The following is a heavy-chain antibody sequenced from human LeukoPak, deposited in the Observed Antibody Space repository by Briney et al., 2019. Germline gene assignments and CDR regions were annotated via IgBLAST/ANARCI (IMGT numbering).Heavy chain of an antibody. V-gene: IGHV3-33*01. CDR2: IWYDGSNK. CDR1: GFTFSSYG. D-gene: IGHD2-15*01. J-gene: IGHJ4*02. CDR3: ARGGYCSGGICYGLDN. Sequence: GGSLRLSCAASGFTFSSYGMHWVRQAPGKGLEWVAVIWYDGSNKYYADSVKGRFTISRDNAKNTLYLQMNSLRAEDTAVYYCARGGYCSGGICYGLDNWGQGTLVTVSS.